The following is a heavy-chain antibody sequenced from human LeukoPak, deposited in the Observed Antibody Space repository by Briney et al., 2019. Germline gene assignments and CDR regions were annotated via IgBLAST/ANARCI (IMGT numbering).Heavy chain of an antibody. Sequence: GGSLRLSCAASGFTFSSHAMSWVRQAPGKGLEWVSAISGSGGSTYYADSVKGRFTISRDNSKNTLYLQMNSLRAEDTAVYYCAKDPIIAAAGTWFDYWGQGTLVTVSS. J-gene: IGHJ4*02. D-gene: IGHD6-13*01. CDR3: AKDPIIAAAGTWFDY. CDR1: GFTFSSHA. V-gene: IGHV3-23*01. CDR2: ISGSGGST.